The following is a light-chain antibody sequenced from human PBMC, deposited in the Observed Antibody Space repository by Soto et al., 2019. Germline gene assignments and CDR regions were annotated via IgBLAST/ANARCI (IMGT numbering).Light chain of an antibody. V-gene: IGKV2-28*01. J-gene: IGKJ4*01. CDR2: LGS. CDR3: MQALHTPLT. Sequence: DIEMTQSPLSLPVAPGEPASISCRSSQSRLHSSGYSCLDWYLQKPGQSPQLLIHLGSNRAPGVPDRFSGSGSGTDLTLKISRVEAEDVGVYFCMQALHTPLTFGGGTKVELK. CDR1: QSRLHSSGYSC.